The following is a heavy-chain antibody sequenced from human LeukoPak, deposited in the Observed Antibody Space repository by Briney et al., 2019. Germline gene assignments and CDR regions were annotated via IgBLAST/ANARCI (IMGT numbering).Heavy chain of an antibody. V-gene: IGHV4-34*01. CDR1: GGSISSYY. D-gene: IGHD3-3*01. CDR3: AREVLEWLLYRWRRTNWFDP. CDR2: INHSGST. Sequence: SETLSLTCTVSGGSISSYYWSWIRQPPGKGLEWIGEINHSGSTNYNPSPKSRVTISVDTSKNQFSLKLSSVTAADTAVYYCAREVLEWLLYRWRRTNWFDPWGQGTLVTVSS. J-gene: IGHJ5*02.